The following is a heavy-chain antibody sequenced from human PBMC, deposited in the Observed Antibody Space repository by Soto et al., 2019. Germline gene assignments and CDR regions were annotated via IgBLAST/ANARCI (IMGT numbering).Heavy chain of an antibody. CDR1: GGSVSSGSYH. D-gene: IGHD4-17*01. CDR2: IYYSGST. CDR3: ARNYGDYVGAFDI. J-gene: IGHJ3*02. Sequence: VHLQESGPGLVKPSETLSLTCTVSGGSVSSGSYHWSWIRQPPGKGLEWVGDIYYSGSTNYNPSLKSRVTISVDTSENQFFLKLSSVTAADTALYYCARNYGDYVGAFDIWGQGPMVTVSS. V-gene: IGHV4-61*01.